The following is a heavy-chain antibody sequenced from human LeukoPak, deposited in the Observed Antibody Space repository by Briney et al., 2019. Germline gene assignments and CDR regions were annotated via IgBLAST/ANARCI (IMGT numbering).Heavy chain of an antibody. J-gene: IGHJ4*02. CDR1: GYTFTSYY. CDR2: INPSGGST. V-gene: IGHV1-46*01. CDR3: ARSSSSWFPPDY. Sequence: ASVKVSCKASGYTFTSYYMHWVRQAPGQGLEWMGIINPSGGSTSYAQKFQGRVTITRDTSASTAYMELSSLRSEDTAVYYCARSSSSWFPPDYWGQGTLVTVSS. D-gene: IGHD6-13*01.